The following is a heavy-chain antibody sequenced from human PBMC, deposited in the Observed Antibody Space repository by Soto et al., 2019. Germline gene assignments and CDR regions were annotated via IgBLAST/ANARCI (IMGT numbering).Heavy chain of an antibody. CDR1: GFTSSNYA. CDR2: IKNKADGGTT. J-gene: IGHJ3*02. V-gene: IGHV3-15*01. D-gene: IGHD1-1*01. Sequence: GGSLRLSCAASGFTSSNYAMSWVRQSPGKGLEWVGRIKNKADGGTTDNAAPVKDRFTISRDDSKSTLYLQMNSLKTEDTAMYYCTSMNDRDAFDIWGQGTMVTVSS. CDR3: TSMNDRDAFDI.